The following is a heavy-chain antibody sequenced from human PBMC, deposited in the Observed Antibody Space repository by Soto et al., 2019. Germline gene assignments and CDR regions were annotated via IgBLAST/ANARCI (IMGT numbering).Heavy chain of an antibody. CDR1: GRSIRRKSYS. CDR2: FYYSENT. Sequence: STTLSLTCRVSGRSIRRKSYSWGWIRQPPGKGLEWIGTFYYSENTYYNPSLKSRVTISVDTSKNQFSLKLSSVTAADTAVYYCAKLAGYCSGNSCHGDYAMDVWGQGTTVT. CDR3: AKLAGYCSGNSCHGDYAMDV. V-gene: IGHV4-39*01. D-gene: IGHD2-15*01. J-gene: IGHJ6*02.